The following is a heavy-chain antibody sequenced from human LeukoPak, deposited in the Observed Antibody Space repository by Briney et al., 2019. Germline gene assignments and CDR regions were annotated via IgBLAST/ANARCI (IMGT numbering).Heavy chain of an antibody. CDR2: ISPSGGIT. V-gene: IGHV3-23*01. CDR3: AKEDIVVVPAAHHYYYYYMDV. D-gene: IGHD2-2*01. J-gene: IGHJ6*03. Sequence: GGTLRLSCAASGFTFSSHGMNWVRQAPGKGLEWVSGISPSGGITYYTDSVKGRFTISRDNSKNTLYLQMNSLRAEDTAVYYCAKEDIVVVPAAHHYYYYYMDVWGKGTTVTISS. CDR1: GFTFSSHG.